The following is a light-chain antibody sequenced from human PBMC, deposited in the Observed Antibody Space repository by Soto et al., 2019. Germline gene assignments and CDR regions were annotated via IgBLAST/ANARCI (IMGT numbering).Light chain of an antibody. J-gene: IGKJ1*01. V-gene: IGKV1-39*01. CDR2: AAS. CDR1: QIISRY. Sequence: DIQMTQFPSSLSASVGDRVTITRRASQIISRYLNWYQQKPGKAPNLLIYAASNLQSGAPSRFSGSGSGTDFTLTISSLQPEDSANYYCQQSYSTPPWTFGQGTKVEIK. CDR3: QQSYSTPPWT.